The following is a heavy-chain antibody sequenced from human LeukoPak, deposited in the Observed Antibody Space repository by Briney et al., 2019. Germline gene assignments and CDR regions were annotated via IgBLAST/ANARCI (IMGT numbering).Heavy chain of an antibody. D-gene: IGHD1-26*01. J-gene: IGHJ4*02. CDR1: GYTFTGYY. V-gene: IGHV1-2*02. CDR3: ARAPPPYSGSYHGGFDY. CDR2: INPNSGGT. Sequence: ASVKVSCKASGYTFTGYYMHWVRQAPGQGLEWMGWINPNSGGTNYAQKFQGRVTMTRDTSISTAYMELSKLRSDDTAVFYCARAPPPYSGSYHGGFDYWGQGTLVTVSS.